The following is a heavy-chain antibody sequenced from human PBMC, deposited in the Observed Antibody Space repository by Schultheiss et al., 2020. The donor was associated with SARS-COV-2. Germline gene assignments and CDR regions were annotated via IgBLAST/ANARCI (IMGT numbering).Heavy chain of an antibody. J-gene: IGHJ5*02. D-gene: IGHD1-20*01. V-gene: IGHV2-5*02. CDR2: IYWDDDK. CDR1: GFSLSTSGVG. Sequence: SGPTLVKPTQTLTLTCTFSGFSLSTSGVGVGWIRQPPGKALEWLALIYWDDDKRYSPSLKSRLTITEDTSKNQVVLTMTSVDPEDTAAYYCPRIREYLERHNWFDTWGQGALITVAS. CDR3: PRIREYLERHNWFDT.